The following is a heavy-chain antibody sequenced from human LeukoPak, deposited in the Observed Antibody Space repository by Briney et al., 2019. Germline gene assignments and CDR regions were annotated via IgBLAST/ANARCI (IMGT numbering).Heavy chain of an antibody. CDR1: GFTFSSYG. Sequence: PGRSLRLSCAASGFTFSSYGMHWVRQAPGKGLEWVAVISYDGSNKYYADSVKGRFTISRDNSKNTLFLRMNSLRAEDTAVYYCARVEYSSSPHFDYWGQGTLVTVSS. J-gene: IGHJ4*02. V-gene: IGHV3-30*03. D-gene: IGHD6-6*01. CDR2: ISYDGSNK. CDR3: ARVEYSSSPHFDY.